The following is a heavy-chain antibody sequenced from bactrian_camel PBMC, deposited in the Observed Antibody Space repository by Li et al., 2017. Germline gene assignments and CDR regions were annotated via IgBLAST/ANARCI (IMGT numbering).Heavy chain of an antibody. D-gene: IGHD2*01. Sequence: HVQLVESGGGSVQAGGSLRLSCRASDRAFNSACMGWLRRTPGKQREGVAAIDSDGSTSYADSVKDRFTLSEDNAKNIQYLQLDNLKPEDAGMYYCAADTSGGSYCVRPLAYSPWPYSGPGTQVTVS. V-gene: IGHV3S53*01. CDR1: DRAFNSAC. CDR3: AADTSGGSYCVRPLAYSPWPY. CDR2: IDSDGST. J-gene: IGHJ4*01.